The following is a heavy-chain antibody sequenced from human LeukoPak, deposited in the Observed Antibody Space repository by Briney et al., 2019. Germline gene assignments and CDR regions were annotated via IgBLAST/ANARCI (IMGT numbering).Heavy chain of an antibody. CDR1: GYTFTSYD. D-gene: IGHD6-19*01. CDR2: MNPNSGNT. J-gene: IGHJ6*03. Sequence: GASVKVSCKASGYTFTSYDINWVRQATGQGLEWMGWMNPNSGNTGYAQKFQGRVTMTRKPYIRTAYMELSSLRSEDTAVYYCARGLAGAVAGTSRNYYYYYYMDVWGKGTTVTVSS. CDR3: ARGLAGAVAGTSRNYYYYYYMDV. V-gene: IGHV1-8*01.